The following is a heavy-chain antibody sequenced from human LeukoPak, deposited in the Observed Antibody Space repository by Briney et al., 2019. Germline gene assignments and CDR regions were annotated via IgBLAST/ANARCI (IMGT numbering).Heavy chain of an antibody. J-gene: IGHJ6*03. D-gene: IGHD1-20*01. CDR1: GFTFSSYS. Sequence: PGGSLRLPCAASGFTFSSYSMNWVRQAPGKGLEWVSYISSSSSTIYYADSVKGRFTISRDNAKNSLYLQMNSLRAEDTAVYYCARDYNFRGYYYYYMDVWGKGTTVTVSS. CDR2: ISSSSSTI. V-gene: IGHV3-48*04. CDR3: ARDYNFRGYYYYYMDV.